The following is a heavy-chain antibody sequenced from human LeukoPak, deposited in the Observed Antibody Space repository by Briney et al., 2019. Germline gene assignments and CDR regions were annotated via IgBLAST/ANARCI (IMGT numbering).Heavy chain of an antibody. J-gene: IGHJ4*02. CDR1: GVSISSVNW. D-gene: IGHD1-26*01. CDR3: ARGKSRGSHIDY. Sequence: SETLSLTCAVSGVSISSVNWWTWVRQPPGKGLEWIGEIYHNGSTNYNPSLKSRVTISVDKSKNQFSLMLISVTAADTAVYYCARGKSRGSHIDYWGQGTLVTVSS. V-gene: IGHV4-4*02. CDR2: IYHNGST.